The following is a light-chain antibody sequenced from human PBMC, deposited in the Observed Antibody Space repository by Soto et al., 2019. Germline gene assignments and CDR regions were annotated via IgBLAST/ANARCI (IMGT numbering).Light chain of an antibody. J-gene: IGKJ5*01. CDR2: AAS. Sequence: DIQMTQSPSSLSASVGDRVTITCRASQGISNYLAWYQQKPGEVPKLLIYAASTLQSGVPSRFSGGGSGTDFTLTISSLQPEDVASYYCQIYNSAPLFGQGTRLEIK. CDR1: QGISNY. V-gene: IGKV1-27*01. CDR3: QIYNSAPL.